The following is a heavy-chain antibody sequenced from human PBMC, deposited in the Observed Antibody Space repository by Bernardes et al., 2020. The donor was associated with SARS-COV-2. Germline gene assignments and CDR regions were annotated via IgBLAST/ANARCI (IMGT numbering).Heavy chain of an antibody. CDR2: ITGSGSSI. V-gene: IGHV3-48*01. CDR1: GLDLTTYN. J-gene: IGHJ6*02. CDR3: ARSGLRGYYYGMDV. Sequence: GGSLRLSCEASGLDLTTYNMNWVRQAPGKGLEWISFITGSGSSIYYVYSVKGRFTISRDNDKNSLYLQMDSLRVDDTAVYYCARSGLRGYYYGMDVWGQGTAVAVSS.